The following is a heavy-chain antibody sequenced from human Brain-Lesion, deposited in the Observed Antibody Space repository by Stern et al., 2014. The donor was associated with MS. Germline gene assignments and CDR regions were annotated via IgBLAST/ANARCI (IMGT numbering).Heavy chain of an antibody. CDR3: AKICSSTTSNGVDY. Sequence: QVQLMQSGGGVVQPGRSLRLSCAASGFNFSTYGMHWVRQAPGKGVEWVAIMSNDGSKKYYAASVKGRFTISRDNPKNTLYLQMNPLRPEDTAVYYCAKICSSTTSNGVDYWGQGTLVIVSS. V-gene: IGHV3-30*18. J-gene: IGHJ4*02. CDR2: MSNDGSKK. D-gene: IGHD2-2*01. CDR1: GFNFSTYG.